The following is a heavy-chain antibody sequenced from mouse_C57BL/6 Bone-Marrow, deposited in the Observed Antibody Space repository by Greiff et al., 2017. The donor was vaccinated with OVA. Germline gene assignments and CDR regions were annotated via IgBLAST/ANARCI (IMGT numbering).Heavy chain of an antibody. CDR1: GYTFTSYW. CDR3: ARGTVVAHYWYFDV. Sequence: QVQLQQSGAELVRPGSSVKLSCKASGYTFTSYWMDWVKQRPGQGLEWIGNIYPSDSETHYNQKFKDKATLTVDKSSSTAYMQLSSLTSEDSAVYYCARGTVVAHYWYFDVWGTGTTVTVSS. V-gene: IGHV1-61*01. D-gene: IGHD1-1*01. J-gene: IGHJ1*03. CDR2: IYPSDSET.